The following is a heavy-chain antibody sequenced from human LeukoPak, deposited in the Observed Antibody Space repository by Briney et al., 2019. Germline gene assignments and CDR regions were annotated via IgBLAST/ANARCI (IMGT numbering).Heavy chain of an antibody. D-gene: IGHD3-10*01. Sequence: ASVKVSCKAFGYTFTSNYMHWVRQAPGQGPEWMGVISPSGGSTTYAQKFQGRVTLTRDTSTSTVYMELSSLRSEDTAVYYCARDSRGSGSYILRWGQGTLVTVSS. V-gene: IGHV1-46*01. J-gene: IGHJ4*02. CDR1: GYTFTSNY. CDR2: ISPSGGST. CDR3: ARDSRGSGSYILR.